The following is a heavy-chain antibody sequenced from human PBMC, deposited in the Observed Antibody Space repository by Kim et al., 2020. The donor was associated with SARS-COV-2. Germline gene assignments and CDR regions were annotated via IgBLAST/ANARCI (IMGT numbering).Heavy chain of an antibody. D-gene: IGHD6-6*01. J-gene: IGHJ4*02. CDR3: ARRNGAYSSSSSDY. V-gene: IGHV4-39*01. Sequence: TPSLKSRVTISGDTSKNLFSRKRSSVTAADAAVYYCARRNGAYSSSSSDYWGQGTLVTVSA.